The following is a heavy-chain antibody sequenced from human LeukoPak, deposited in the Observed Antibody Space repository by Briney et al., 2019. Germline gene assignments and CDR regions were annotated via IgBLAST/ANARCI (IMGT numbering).Heavy chain of an antibody. CDR1: GASIRSISTDY. D-gene: IGHD3-22*01. CDR2: IYTSGPT. J-gene: IGHJ4*02. CDR3: ARVRGYYDSSGYDY. Sequence: SETLSLTCTVSGASIRSISTDYWSWIRQPAGKGLEWIGRIYTSGPTNYNPSLKSRVTMSLDTSKNQFSLKLTSVTAADTAVYYCARVRGYYDSSGYDYWGQGTLVTVSS. V-gene: IGHV4-4*07.